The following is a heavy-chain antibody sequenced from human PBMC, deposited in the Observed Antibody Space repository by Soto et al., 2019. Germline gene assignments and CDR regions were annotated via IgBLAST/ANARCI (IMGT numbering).Heavy chain of an antibody. Sequence: QVQLVESGGGVVQPGRSLRLSCAASGFTFSSYGMHGVRQAPGKGLEWVAVIWSDGGNKYYADSVKGRFTISRDNSKNTLYLQMNSLRAEDTAVYYCARWGIAAGDYWGQGTLVTVSS. CDR2: IWSDGGNK. CDR3: ARWGIAAGDY. J-gene: IGHJ4*02. CDR1: GFTFSSYG. D-gene: IGHD6-13*01. V-gene: IGHV3-33*01.